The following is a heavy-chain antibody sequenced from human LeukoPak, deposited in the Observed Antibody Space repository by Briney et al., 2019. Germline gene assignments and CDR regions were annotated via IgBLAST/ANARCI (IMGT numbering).Heavy chain of an antibody. J-gene: IGHJ5*02. Sequence: ASVKVSCKASGYTFTGYYMHWVRQAPGQGLEWMGWINPNSGGTNYAQKFQGRVTMTRDTSISTAYMELSRLRSDDTAVYYSARDSENYYGSGSYYNSLTNWFDPWGQGTLVTVSS. V-gene: IGHV1-2*02. CDR1: GYTFTGYY. CDR3: ARDSENYYGSGSYYNSLTNWFDP. CDR2: INPNSGGT. D-gene: IGHD3-10*01.